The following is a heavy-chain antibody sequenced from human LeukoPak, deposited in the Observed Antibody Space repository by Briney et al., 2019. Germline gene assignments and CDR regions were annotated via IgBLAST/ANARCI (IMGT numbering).Heavy chain of an antibody. V-gene: IGHV3-7*01. Sequence: PGGSLRLSCAASGFTFSSYWMSWVRQAPGKGLEWVANIKQDGSEKYYVDSVKGRFTISRDNAKNSLYLQMNSLRAEDTAVYYCAREGQLYDDYGSYYYYGMDVWGQGTTVTVSS. CDR3: AREGQLYDDYGSYYYYGMDV. CDR1: GFTFSSYW. D-gene: IGHD4-17*01. CDR2: IKQDGSEK. J-gene: IGHJ6*02.